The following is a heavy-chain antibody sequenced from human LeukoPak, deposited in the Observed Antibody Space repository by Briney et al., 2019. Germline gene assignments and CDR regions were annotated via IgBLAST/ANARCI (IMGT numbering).Heavy chain of an antibody. Sequence: PGGSLRLSCAASGFTVSSNYMSWVRQAPGTGLEWVSAISDSGRSTYCADSVKGRFTISRDNSRNTLYLQMNSLRAEDTAVYYCAKRGMTTIKEGFDYWGQGTLVTVSP. CDR3: AKRGMTTIKEGFDY. D-gene: IGHD5-24*01. CDR2: ISDSGRST. V-gene: IGHV3-23*01. CDR1: GFTVSSNY. J-gene: IGHJ4*02.